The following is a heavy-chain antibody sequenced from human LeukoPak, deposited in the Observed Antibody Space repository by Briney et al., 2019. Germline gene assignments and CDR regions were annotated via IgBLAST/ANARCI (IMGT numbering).Heavy chain of an antibody. CDR1: GGTFSSYA. CDR3: ARGAVPAATYDNFDY. V-gene: IGHV1-69*13. D-gene: IGHD2-2*01. CDR2: IIPIFGTA. Sequence: ASVKVSCKASGGTFSSYAISWVRQAPGQGLEWMGGIIPIFGTANYAQKFQGRVTITADESTSTAYMELSSLRSEDTAVYYCARGAVPAATYDNFDYWGQGTLVTVSS. J-gene: IGHJ4*02.